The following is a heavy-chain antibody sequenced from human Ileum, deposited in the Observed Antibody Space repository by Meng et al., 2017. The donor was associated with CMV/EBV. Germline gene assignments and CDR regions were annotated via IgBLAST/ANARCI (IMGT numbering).Heavy chain of an antibody. V-gene: IGHV3-11*04. J-gene: IGHJ4*02. CDR2: ITDRYST. CDR1: GFTFSDFH. Sequence: LSLTCAASGFTFSDFHFSWVRQAPGQGLEWLAYITDRYSTSYADSLQGRFTISRDNARTSVYLQLENLRVEDTAVYFCARRWAIAGLDYWGQGTLVTVSS. D-gene: IGHD6-13*01. CDR3: ARRWAIAGLDY.